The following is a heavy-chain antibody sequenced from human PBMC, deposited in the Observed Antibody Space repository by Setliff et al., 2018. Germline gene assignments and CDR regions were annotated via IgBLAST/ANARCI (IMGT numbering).Heavy chain of an antibody. CDR1: GFTFSDYN. Sequence: PGGSLRLSCAASGFTFSDYNMNWVRQAPGKGLEWPSYISSSSGTIFYADSVKGRFSISRDSAKSSLFLQMNSLRGEDTAVYYCARSRRPRRLQSDFDHWGQGTLVTVSS. CDR2: ISSSSGTI. D-gene: IGHD6-25*01. CDR3: ARSRRPRRLQSDFDH. J-gene: IGHJ4*02. V-gene: IGHV3-48*01.